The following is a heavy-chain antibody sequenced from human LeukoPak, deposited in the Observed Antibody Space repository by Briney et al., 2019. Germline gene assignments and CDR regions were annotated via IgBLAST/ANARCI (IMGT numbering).Heavy chain of an antibody. J-gene: IGHJ4*02. Sequence: GGSLRLSCAASGFTFSSYTMNWVRQAPGKGLEWVSSISSSDHYIYYADSVKGRFTISRDNAKNSLYLQMNSLRAEDTAVYYCARGYYYDSYGYYYFDSWGQGTLVTVSS. V-gene: IGHV3-21*01. CDR3: ARGYYYDSYGYYYFDS. CDR2: ISSSDHYI. D-gene: IGHD3-22*01. CDR1: GFTFSSYT.